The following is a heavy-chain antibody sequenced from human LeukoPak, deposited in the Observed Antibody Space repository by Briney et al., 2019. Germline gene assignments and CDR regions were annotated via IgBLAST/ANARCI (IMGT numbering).Heavy chain of an antibody. J-gene: IGHJ1*01. CDR3: TTDRIYDNSELQFQH. CDR2: IKRETDGGTI. CDR1: GFTLNNAW. D-gene: IGHD3-22*01. Sequence: PGGFLRLSCAASGFTLNNAWMSWVRQAPGKGLEWLGRIKRETDGGTIDYAAPVKGRFTISRDDSRNTLYLQMDSLKIEDTAVYYCTTDRIYDNSELQFQHWGQGTLVTVSS. V-gene: IGHV3-15*01.